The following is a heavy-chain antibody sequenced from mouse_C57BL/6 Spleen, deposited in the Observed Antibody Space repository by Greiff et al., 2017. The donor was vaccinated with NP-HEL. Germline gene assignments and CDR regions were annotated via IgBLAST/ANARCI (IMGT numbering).Heavy chain of an antibody. CDR3: VGHYDYPDWYFDV. CDR2: IYPGSGST. Sequence: VQLQQPGAELVKPGASVKMSCKASGYTFTSYWITWVKQRPGKGLEWIGDIYPGSGSTNYNEKFKSKATLTVDTSSSTAYMQLSSLTSEDSAVYYCVGHYDYPDWYFDVWGTGTTVTVSS. CDR1: GYTFTSYW. V-gene: IGHV1-55*01. J-gene: IGHJ1*03. D-gene: IGHD2-4*01.